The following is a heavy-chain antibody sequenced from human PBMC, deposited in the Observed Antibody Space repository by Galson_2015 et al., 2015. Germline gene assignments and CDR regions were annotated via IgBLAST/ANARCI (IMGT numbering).Heavy chain of an antibody. Sequence: SLRLSCAASGFTFSSYAMSWVRQAPGKGLEWVSAITISGTNSKYADSVKGRFTISRDNSKNTLYVQMNSLRAEDTAVYYCARGRGWETLRKSPFDYWGQGTLVTVSS. V-gene: IGHV3-23*01. J-gene: IGHJ4*02. CDR1: GFTFSSYA. CDR3: ARGRGWETLRKSPFDY. CDR2: ITISGTNS. D-gene: IGHD1-26*01.